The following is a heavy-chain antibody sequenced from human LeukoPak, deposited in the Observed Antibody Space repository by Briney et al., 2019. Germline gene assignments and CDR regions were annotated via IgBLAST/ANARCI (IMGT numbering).Heavy chain of an antibody. CDR3: ARGSSVWYYAFDI. Sequence: GGSLRLSCAAPGFIVNSNYMAWVRQAPGKGLEWVSVLHGDGNTYYADSVKGRFTISRDNAKGSLYLQMNSLRAEDTAVYYCARGSSVWYYAFDIWGQGTMVTVSS. CDR1: GFIVNSNY. J-gene: IGHJ3*02. D-gene: IGHD6-19*01. V-gene: IGHV3-53*01. CDR2: LHGDGNT.